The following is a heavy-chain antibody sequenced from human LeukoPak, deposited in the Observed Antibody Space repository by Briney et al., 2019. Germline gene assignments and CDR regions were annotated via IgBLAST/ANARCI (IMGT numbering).Heavy chain of an antibody. V-gene: IGHV3-74*01. J-gene: IGHJ4*02. CDR3: ARQGPRGFDY. CDR2: IKSDGSAR. CDR1: GFLLRGNW. Sequence: PGGSLRLACRAFGFLLRGNWMHWNRQAPGKGLVWVSRIKSDGSARSYADSVTGQFTISRDNAKNTLYLQMNSLRAEDTAVYYCARQGPRGFDYWGQGTLVTVSS.